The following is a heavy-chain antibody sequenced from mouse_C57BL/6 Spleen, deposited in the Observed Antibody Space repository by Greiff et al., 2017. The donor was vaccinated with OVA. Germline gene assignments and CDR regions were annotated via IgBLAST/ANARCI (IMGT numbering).Heavy chain of an antibody. J-gene: IGHJ2*01. CDR3: ARDYGKFDY. V-gene: IGHV3-6*01. CDR2: ISYDGSN. Sequence: EVHLVESGPGLVKPSQSLSLTCSVTGYSITSGYYWNWIRQFPGNKLEWMGYISYDGSNNYNPSLKNRISITRDTSKNQFFLKLNSVTTEDTATYYCARDYGKFDYWGQGTTLTVSS. CDR1: GYSITSGYY. D-gene: IGHD1-1*01.